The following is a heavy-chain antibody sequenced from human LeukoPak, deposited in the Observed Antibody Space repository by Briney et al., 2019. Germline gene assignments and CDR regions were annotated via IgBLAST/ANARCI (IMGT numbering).Heavy chain of an antibody. CDR3: ASARRDGYNPFDY. J-gene: IGHJ4*02. D-gene: IGHD5-24*01. Sequence: PGGSLRLSCAASGXTFSSYPMSWVRQAPGKGLEWVSVIYSGGSTYYADSVKGRFTISRDNSKNTLYLQMNSLRAEDTAVYYCASARRDGYNPFDYWGQGTLVTVSS. CDR1: GXTFSSYP. V-gene: IGHV3-53*01. CDR2: IYSGGST.